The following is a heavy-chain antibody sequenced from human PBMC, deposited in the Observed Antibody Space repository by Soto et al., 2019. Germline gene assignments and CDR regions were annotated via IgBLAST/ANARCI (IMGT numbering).Heavy chain of an antibody. CDR1: GGSITSYY. D-gene: IGHD3-10*01. V-gene: IGHV4-59*01. Sequence: SQTLSLTRTVCGGSITSYYWSWIRQPPGKGLEWIGYIYYSGSTNYNPSLKSRVTISVDTSKNQLSPKLSSVTAADTAVYYCARVWGGAFDFWGQGTMVTVSS. CDR3: ARVWGGAFDF. J-gene: IGHJ3*01. CDR2: IYYSGST.